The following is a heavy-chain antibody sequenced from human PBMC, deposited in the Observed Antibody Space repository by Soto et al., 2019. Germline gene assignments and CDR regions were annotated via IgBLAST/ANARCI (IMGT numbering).Heavy chain of an antibody. CDR2: INPNSGGT. CDR1: GYTFTCYY. J-gene: IGHJ6*02. V-gene: IGHV1-2*04. Sequence: ASVKVSCKASGYTFTCYYMHWVRQAPGQGLEWMGWINPNSGGTNYAQKFQGWVTMTRDTSISTAYMELSRLRSDDTAVYYCARGWGSGSPGYYYHSGMDVWGQGTTVTVSS. CDR3: ARGWGSGSPGYYYHSGMDV. D-gene: IGHD3-10*01.